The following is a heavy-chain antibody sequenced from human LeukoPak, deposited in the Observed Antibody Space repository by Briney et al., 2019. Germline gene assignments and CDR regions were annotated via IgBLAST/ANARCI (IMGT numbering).Heavy chain of an antibody. J-gene: IGHJ4*02. CDR2: INPNSGGT. D-gene: IGHD3-3*01. Sequence: ASVKVSCKASGYTFTGYYMHWVRQAPGQGLEWMGWINPNSGGTNYAQRFQGRVTMTRDTSISTAYMELSRLRSDDTAVYYCARGQYWSGYFDYWGQGTLVTVSS. CDR3: ARGQYWSGYFDY. CDR1: GYTFTGYY. V-gene: IGHV1-2*02.